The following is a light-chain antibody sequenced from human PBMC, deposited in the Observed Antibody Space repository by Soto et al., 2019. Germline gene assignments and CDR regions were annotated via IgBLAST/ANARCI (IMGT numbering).Light chain of an antibody. CDR1: QSLSSNY. Sequence: EIVFTQSPGTLSLSPGERAALSCRASQSLSSNYLAWYQQKPGQAPRLLIYGASNTAPGIPDRFSGRGSGTDFILTISRLEPEDFAVYYCQHYGSSLWTFGQGTKVDIK. CDR3: QHYGSSLWT. V-gene: IGKV3-20*01. J-gene: IGKJ1*01. CDR2: GAS.